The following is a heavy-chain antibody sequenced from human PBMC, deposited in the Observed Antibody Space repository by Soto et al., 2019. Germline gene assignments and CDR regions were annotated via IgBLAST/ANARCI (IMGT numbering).Heavy chain of an antibody. Sequence: QVQLVESGGGVVQPGRSLRLSCEASGFGFSAYGMHWVRQAPGKGLEWVAVIWNDGINKYYADSVKGRFTISRDNSKNTLYLQMNSLRAEDTAVYYCARVLRSFDWDYALDIWGQGAMVTVSS. V-gene: IGHV3-33*01. J-gene: IGHJ3*02. CDR1: GFGFSAYG. D-gene: IGHD3-9*01. CDR3: ARVLRSFDWDYALDI. CDR2: IWNDGINK.